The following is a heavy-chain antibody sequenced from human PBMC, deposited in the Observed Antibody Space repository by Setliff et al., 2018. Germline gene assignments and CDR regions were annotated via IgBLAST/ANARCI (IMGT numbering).Heavy chain of an antibody. CDR2: ISGGGSRT. J-gene: IGHJ3*02. CDR1: GFTFSNYA. D-gene: IGHD3-10*01. V-gene: IGHV3-23*01. Sequence: GGSLRLSCAVSGFTFSNYAMNWVRQAPGKGLEWVSCISGGGSRTYYADSVKGRVTISRDNSKNTLYLQMSSLRAEDTAIYYCARDTSGRDDLDIWGQGTMVTVSS. CDR3: ARDTSGRDDLDI.